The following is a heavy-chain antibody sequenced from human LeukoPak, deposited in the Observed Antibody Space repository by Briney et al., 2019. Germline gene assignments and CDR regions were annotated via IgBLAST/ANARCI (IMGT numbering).Heavy chain of an antibody. D-gene: IGHD2-2*01. CDR3: ARERVVVPAATPTRFDP. J-gene: IGHJ5*02. V-gene: IGHV1-69*05. Sequence: ASVKVSCKASGGTFSSYAISWVRQAPGQGLEWMGGIIPIFGTANYAQKFQGRVTITTDESTSTAYMELSSLRSEDTAVYYYARERVVVPAATPTRFDPWGQGTLVTVSS. CDR2: IIPIFGTA. CDR1: GGTFSSYA.